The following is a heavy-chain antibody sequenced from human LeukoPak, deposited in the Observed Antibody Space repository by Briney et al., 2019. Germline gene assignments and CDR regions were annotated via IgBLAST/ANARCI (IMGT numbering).Heavy chain of an antibody. CDR1: GGSISSNY. J-gene: IGHJ5*02. CDR2: TYYSGRT. D-gene: IGHD2-2*01. Sequence: KPWETLSLTCTVSGGSISSNYWNWIRQPPGKGLEWIGYTYYSGRTNNNPSLKSRVTISADTSRNQFSLNLSSVTAADTAVYYCARRTFCSISSCYGFDPWGQGTLVTVSS. V-gene: IGHV4-59*08. CDR3: ARRTFCSISSCYGFDP.